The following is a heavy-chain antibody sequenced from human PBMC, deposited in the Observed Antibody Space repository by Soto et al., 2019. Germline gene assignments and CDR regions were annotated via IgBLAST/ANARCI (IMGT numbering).Heavy chain of an antibody. D-gene: IGHD6-13*01. J-gene: IGHJ4*02. CDR1: GFTFSSYA. CDR3: AKDPFGGKYSSSSWHDY. V-gene: IGHV3-23*01. Sequence: GGSLRLSCAASGFTFSSYAMSWVRQAPGKGLEWVSAISGSGGSTYYADSVKGRFTISRDNSKNTLYLQMNSLRAEDTAVYYCAKDPFGGKYSSSSWHDYWGQGTLVTVSS. CDR2: ISGSGGST.